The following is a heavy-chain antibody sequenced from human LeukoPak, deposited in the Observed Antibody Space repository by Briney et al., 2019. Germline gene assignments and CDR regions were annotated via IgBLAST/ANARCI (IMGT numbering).Heavy chain of an antibody. V-gene: IGHV4-4*07. D-gene: IGHD3-10*01. J-gene: IGHJ6*03. Sequence: SETLSLTCTVSGGSISSYYWSWVRQPAGKGLEWIGRIYTSGSTNYNPSLKSRVTMSVDTSKNQSSLKLNSVTAADTAAYFCARNKVAMVRGHTGRNYYYYMDVWGKGTTVTISS. CDR2: IYTSGST. CDR1: GGSISSYY. CDR3: ARNKVAMVRGHTGRNYYYYMDV.